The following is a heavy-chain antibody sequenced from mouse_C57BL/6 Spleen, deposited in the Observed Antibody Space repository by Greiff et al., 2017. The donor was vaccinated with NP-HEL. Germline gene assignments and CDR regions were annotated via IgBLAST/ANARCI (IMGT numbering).Heavy chain of an antibody. V-gene: IGHV5-4*01. CDR3: ANYDEGYFDV. CDR2: ISDGGSYT. CDR1: GFTFSSYA. Sequence: VQLKQSGGGLVKPGGSLKLSCAASGFTFSSYAMSWVRQTPEKRLEWVATISDGGSYTYYPDNVKGRFTISRDNAKNNLYLQMSHLKSEDTAMYYCANYDEGYFDVWGTGTTVTVSS. J-gene: IGHJ1*03. D-gene: IGHD2-4*01.